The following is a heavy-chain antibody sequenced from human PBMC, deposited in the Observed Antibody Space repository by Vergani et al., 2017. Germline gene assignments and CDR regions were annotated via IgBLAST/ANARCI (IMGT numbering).Heavy chain of an antibody. CDR1: GGSISSYY. Sequence: QVQLQESGPGLVKPSETLSLTCTVSGGSISSYYWSWIRQPPGKGLEWIGYIYYSGSTNYNPSLKSRVTISVDTSKNQFALKLSSVTAADTAVYYCARGRSSIADLFDYWGQGTLVTVSS. CDR3: ARGRSSIADLFDY. J-gene: IGHJ4*02. CDR2: IYYSGST. V-gene: IGHV4-59*01. D-gene: IGHD6-6*01.